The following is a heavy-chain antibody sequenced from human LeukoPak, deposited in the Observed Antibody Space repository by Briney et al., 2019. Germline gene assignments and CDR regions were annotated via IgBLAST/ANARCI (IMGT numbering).Heavy chain of an antibody. CDR1: GFTFSGYT. J-gene: IGHJ6*02. CDR2: ISYDGSNK. V-gene: IGHV3-30-3*01. D-gene: IGHD5-12*01. CDR3: GRLMGGYDSYFYGMDV. Sequence: GGSLRLSCAASGFTFSGYTMHWVRQAPGKGLDWVAVISYDGSNKYYADSVKGRFTISRDNSKNTLYLQMNSLRAEDTAVYYCGRLMGGYDSYFYGMDVWGQGTTVTVSS.